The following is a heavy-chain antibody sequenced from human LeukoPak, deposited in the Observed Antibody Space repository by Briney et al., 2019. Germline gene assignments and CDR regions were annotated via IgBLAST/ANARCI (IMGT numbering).Heavy chain of an antibody. CDR3: ARDYYDSSGYAGFDY. CDR1: GGTFSSYA. D-gene: IGHD3-22*01. CDR2: IIPIFGTA. Sequence: GASVKVSCKASGGTFSSYAISWVRQAPGQGLEWMGGIIPIFGTANYGQKFQGRVTITADESTSTAYMELSSLRSEDTAVYYCARDYYDSSGYAGFDYWGQGTLVTVSS. V-gene: IGHV1-69*13. J-gene: IGHJ4*02.